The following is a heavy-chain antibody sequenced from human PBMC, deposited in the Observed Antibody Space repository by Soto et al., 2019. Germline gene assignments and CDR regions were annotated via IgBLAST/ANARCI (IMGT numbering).Heavy chain of an antibody. Sequence: PSETLFLTCTVSGGSICSGDYYWSWIRQPPGKGLEWIGYIYYSGSTNYNPSLKSRVTISVDTSKNQFSLKLSSVTAADTAVYYCARYYCSSTSCYGFQDWFDPWGQGTLVTVSS. V-gene: IGHV4-61*08. D-gene: IGHD2-2*01. J-gene: IGHJ5*02. CDR1: GGSICSGDYY. CDR3: ARYYCSSTSCYGFQDWFDP. CDR2: IYYSGST.